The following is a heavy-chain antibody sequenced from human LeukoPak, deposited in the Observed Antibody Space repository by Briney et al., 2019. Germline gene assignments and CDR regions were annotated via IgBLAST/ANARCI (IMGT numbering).Heavy chain of an antibody. D-gene: IGHD2-15*01. J-gene: IGHJ4*02. V-gene: IGHV3-21*01. CDR1: GFTVSSNY. CDR3: ASNIVVVVAATGDY. CDR2: ISSSSSYI. Sequence: GGSLRLSCAASGFTVSSNYMSWVRQAPGKGLEWVSSISSSSSYIYYADSVKGRFTISRDNAKNSLYLQMNSLRAEDTAVYYCASNIVVVVAATGDYWGQGTLVTVSS.